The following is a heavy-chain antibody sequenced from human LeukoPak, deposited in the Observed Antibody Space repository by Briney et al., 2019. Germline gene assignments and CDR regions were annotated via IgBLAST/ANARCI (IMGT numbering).Heavy chain of an antibody. CDR2: ISAYNGNT. J-gene: IGHJ3*02. CDR3: ASVLGGSYGYVSPWEDAFDI. V-gene: IGHV1-18*01. D-gene: IGHD5-18*01. CDR1: GYTFTSYG. Sequence: ASVKVSCKASGYTFTSYGISWVRQAPGQGLEWMGWISAYNGNTNYAQKLQGRVTMTTDTSTSTAYMELRSLRSDDTAVYYCASVLGGSYGYVSPWEDAFDIWGQGTMVTVSS.